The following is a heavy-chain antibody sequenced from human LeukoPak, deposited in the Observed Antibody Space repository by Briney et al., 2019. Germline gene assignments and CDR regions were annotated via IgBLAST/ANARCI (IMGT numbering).Heavy chain of an antibody. J-gene: IGHJ4*02. V-gene: IGHV3-11*01. CDR1: GFIFSDYY. CDR3: AREKKRGYSGYDC. CDR2: ISPSGSTV. Sequence: GGSLRLSCAASGFIFSDYYMSWIRQSPWRGLEWLSYISPSGSTVYEADSLKGRFTISRDNARNSLFLQMNSLRVEDTAVYYCAREKKRGYSGYDCWGQGTLVTVSS. D-gene: IGHD5-12*01.